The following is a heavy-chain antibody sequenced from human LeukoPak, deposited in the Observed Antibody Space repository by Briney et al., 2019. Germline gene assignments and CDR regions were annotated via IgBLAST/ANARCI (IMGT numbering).Heavy chain of an antibody. D-gene: IGHD6-13*01. CDR2: IYTSGST. CDR3: ARETTIRYSSSWNFDY. V-gene: IGHV4-4*07. J-gene: IGHJ4*02. Sequence: SETLSLTCTVSGGSISSYYWSWIRQPAGKGLEWIGRIYTSGSTNYNPSLKSRVTMSVDTSKNQFSLKLSSVTAADTAVYYCARETTIRYSSSWNFDYWGQGTLVTVSS. CDR1: GGSISSYY.